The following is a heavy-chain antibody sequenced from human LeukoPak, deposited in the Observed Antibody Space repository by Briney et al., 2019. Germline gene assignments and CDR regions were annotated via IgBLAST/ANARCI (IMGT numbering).Heavy chain of an antibody. CDR2: ISAYNGNT. Sequence: ASVKVSCKASGYTFTSYGISWVRQAPGQGLEWMGWISAYNGNTNYAQKLQGRVTMTTDTSTSTAYMELRSLRSDDTAVYYCARAPTTDFWSGFAYYYYMDVWGKGTTVTVSS. J-gene: IGHJ6*03. CDR1: GYTFTSYG. CDR3: ARAPTTDFWSGFAYYYYMDV. V-gene: IGHV1-18*01. D-gene: IGHD3-3*01.